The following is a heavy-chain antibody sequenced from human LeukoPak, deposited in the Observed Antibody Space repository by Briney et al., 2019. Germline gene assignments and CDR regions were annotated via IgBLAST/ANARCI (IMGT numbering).Heavy chain of an antibody. CDR2: INPNSGGT. CDR3: ARIPLYYYDSSGYSPIFDY. J-gene: IGHJ4*02. V-gene: IGHV1-2*06. D-gene: IGHD3-22*01. Sequence: ASVKVSCKASGYTFTGYYMHWVRQAPGQGLEWMGRINPNSGGTNYAQKFQGRVTMTRDTSISTPYMELSRLRSDDTAVYYCARIPLYYYDSSGYSPIFDYWGQGTLVTVSS. CDR1: GYTFTGYY.